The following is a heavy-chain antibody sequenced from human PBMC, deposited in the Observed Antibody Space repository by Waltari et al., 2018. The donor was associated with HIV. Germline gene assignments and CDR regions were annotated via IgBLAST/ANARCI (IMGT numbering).Heavy chain of an antibody. Sequence: EVPLVASGGGAAEPGGALSGACVASAFTFANARMRWARQAPGMGLEWVGRIKRKIDGETTDYAAPVKGRFTISRDDSQNTLYLQMDSLKTEDTAVYFCTAPFHNLNDAINDHWGQGTLVTVSS. V-gene: IGHV3-15*01. CDR2: IKRKIDGETT. J-gene: IGHJ4*02. CDR3: TAPFHNLNDAINDH. D-gene: IGHD1-1*01. CDR1: AFTFANAR.